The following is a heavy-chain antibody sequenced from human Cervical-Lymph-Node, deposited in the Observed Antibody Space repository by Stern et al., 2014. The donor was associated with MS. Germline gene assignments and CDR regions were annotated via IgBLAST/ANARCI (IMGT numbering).Heavy chain of an antibody. CDR2: ISYDGDNK. CDR1: GFTFSLYD. D-gene: IGHD3-22*01. V-gene: IGHV3-30*18. CDR3: AKDPRIYDSSGYLDA. Sequence: DQLVESGGGVVQPGRSLRLSCAASGFTFSLYDMHWVRQAPGKGLEWVAVISYDGDNKFYTDSVKGRFPISRDSSKSTLYLQLNSLRPEDTAIYYCAKDPRIYDSSGYLDAWGQGTLVTVSS. J-gene: IGHJ5*02.